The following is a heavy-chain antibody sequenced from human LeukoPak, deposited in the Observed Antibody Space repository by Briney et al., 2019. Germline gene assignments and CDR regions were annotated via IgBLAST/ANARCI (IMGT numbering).Heavy chain of an antibody. CDR1: GFTFSSYG. Sequence: PGGSLRLSCAASGFTFSSYGMHWVRQAPGKGLEWVAFIRYDGSNKYYADSVKGRFTISRDNSKNTLYLQMNSLSAEDTAVYYCAREAHQTVVTTTFEIQDSRYFDYWGQGTLVTVSS. CDR2: IRYDGSNK. D-gene: IGHD2-21*02. J-gene: IGHJ4*02. V-gene: IGHV3-30*02. CDR3: AREAHQTVVTTTFEIQDSRYFDY.